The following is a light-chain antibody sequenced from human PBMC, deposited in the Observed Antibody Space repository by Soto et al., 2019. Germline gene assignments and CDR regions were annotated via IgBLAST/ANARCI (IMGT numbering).Light chain of an antibody. CDR1: GSSIGTNT. V-gene: IGLV1-44*01. CDR3: AAWDGSLNNVL. CDR2: GDN. Sequence: QSVLTQPPSASGTPGQRVTISCYGSGSSIGTNTVNWYRQLPGTAPKLLIYGDNQRPSGVPDRFSGSKSGTSASLAISGLQSEDEAEYYCAAWDGSLNNVLFGGGTQLTVL. J-gene: IGLJ2*01.